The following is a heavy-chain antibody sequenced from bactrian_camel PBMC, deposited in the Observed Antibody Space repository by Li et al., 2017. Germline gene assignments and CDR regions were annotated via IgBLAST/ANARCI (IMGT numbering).Heavy chain of an antibody. V-gene: IGHV3S53*01. D-gene: IGHD3*01. CDR2: IDTYGGT. J-gene: IGHJ4*01. CDR3: AADRYDYGGMWSSVYRYAS. CDR1: GYTESVNV. Sequence: HVQLVESGAGSVEAGGSLRLSCTMSGYTESVNVMGWWRQAPGKEREAVAGIDTYGGTVYADSAKGRFTISKDNAKRTVYLQMNSLKPEDTAMYLCAADRYDYGGMWSSVYRYASWGQGTQVTVS.